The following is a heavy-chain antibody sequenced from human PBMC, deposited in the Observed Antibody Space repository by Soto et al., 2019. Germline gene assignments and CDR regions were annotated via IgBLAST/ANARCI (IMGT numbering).Heavy chain of an antibody. CDR3: AKNDGGANYYYYGMDV. V-gene: IGHV3-23*01. CDR1: GFTFSSYA. J-gene: IGHJ6*02. CDR2: MSGSGGST. D-gene: IGHD1-1*01. Sequence: GGSLRLSCAASGFTFSSYAMSWVRPAPGKGLEWVSAMSGSGGSTYYADSVKCRFTIGRDNSKNTLYLQMNSLGAEDTAVYYCAKNDGGANYYYYGMDVWGQGTTVTVSS.